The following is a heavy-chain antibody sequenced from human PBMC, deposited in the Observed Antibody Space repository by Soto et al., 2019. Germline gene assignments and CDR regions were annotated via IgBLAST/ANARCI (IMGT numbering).Heavy chain of an antibody. CDR2: IVVGSGNT. CDR3: AAYYGGSDAFDI. Sequence: QMQLVQSGPEVKKPGTSVKVSCKASGFTFTSSAVQWVRQARGQRLEWIGWIVVGSGNTNYAQKFQERVTITRDMSTSTAYMELSSLRSEDTAVYYCAAYYGGSDAFDIWGQGTMVTVSS. CDR1: GFTFTSSA. D-gene: IGHD4-17*01. J-gene: IGHJ3*02. V-gene: IGHV1-58*01.